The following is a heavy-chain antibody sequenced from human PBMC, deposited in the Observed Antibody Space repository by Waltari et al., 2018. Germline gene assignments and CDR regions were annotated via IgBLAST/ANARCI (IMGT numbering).Heavy chain of an antibody. J-gene: IGHJ4*02. CDR1: GYSFTVYY. V-gene: IGHV1-2*02. Sequence: QVQLVQSGAEVKKPGASVKVSCKASGYSFTVYYMHWVRQAPGEGLEWMGWINPNSGGTKYSEKFQGRVTMTRDTSSTTAYMELSSLRSDDTAVYYCARDRDDSGWFLAFDYWGQGSLVTVSS. CDR2: INPNSGGT. CDR3: ARDRDDSGWFLAFDY. D-gene: IGHD6-19*01.